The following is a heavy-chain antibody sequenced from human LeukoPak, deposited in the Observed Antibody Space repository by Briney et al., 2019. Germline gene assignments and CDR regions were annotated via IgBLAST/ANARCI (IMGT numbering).Heavy chain of an antibody. D-gene: IGHD1-26*01. Sequence: GGSLRLSCSASGFTFSRYAVYWVRQAPGKGLQYVSAISSDGRSTYYADSVKGRFTTSRDNSKNTLYLQMNSLRAEDTAVYYCARCSGTYLFDYWGQGALVTVSS. CDR1: GFTFSRYA. CDR2: ISSDGRST. V-gene: IGHV3-64*04. CDR3: ARCSGTYLFDY. J-gene: IGHJ4*02.